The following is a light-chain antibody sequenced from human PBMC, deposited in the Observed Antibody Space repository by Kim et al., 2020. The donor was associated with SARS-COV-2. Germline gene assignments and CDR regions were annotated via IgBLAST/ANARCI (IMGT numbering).Light chain of an antibody. V-gene: IGKV3-11*01. CDR3: QKRRSWLRT. J-gene: IGKJ1*01. Sequence: STWERATLSCRASQSVNNYVAWYQQKPGQAPRLHIKDASSRASGIPGRNSGRESVTGYTLTISSLEPEDFAVYYCQKRRSWLRTFGQGTKVDIK. CDR2: DAS. CDR1: QSVNNY.